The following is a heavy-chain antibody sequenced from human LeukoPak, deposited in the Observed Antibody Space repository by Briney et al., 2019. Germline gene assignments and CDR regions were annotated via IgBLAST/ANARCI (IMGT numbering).Heavy chain of an antibody. Sequence: SETLSLTCTVSGGSISYYYWSWIRQSPGKGLEWIGYIYYSGTTNYNPSLKIRVTISVDTSKNQFSLQLRSVTAADTAVYYCAREDPQTTVPEGMDVWGQVTTVTVSS. CDR3: AREDPQTTVPEGMDV. D-gene: IGHD4-17*01. CDR1: GGSISYYY. V-gene: IGHV4-59*01. J-gene: IGHJ6*02. CDR2: IYYSGTT.